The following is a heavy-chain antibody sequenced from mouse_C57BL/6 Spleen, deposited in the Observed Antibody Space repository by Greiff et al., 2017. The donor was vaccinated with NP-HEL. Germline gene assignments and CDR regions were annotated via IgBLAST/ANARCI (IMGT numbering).Heavy chain of an antibody. CDR2: IYPGDGDT. CDR1: GYAFSSYW. Sequence: VKLQQSGAELVKPGASVKISCKASGYAFSSYWMNWVKQRPGKGLEWIGQIYPGDGDTNYNGKFKGKATLTADKSSSTAYMQLSSLTSEDSAVYFCASWGTTAPFAYWGQGTLVTVSA. V-gene: IGHV1-80*01. D-gene: IGHD1-2*01. J-gene: IGHJ3*01. CDR3: ASWGTTAPFAY.